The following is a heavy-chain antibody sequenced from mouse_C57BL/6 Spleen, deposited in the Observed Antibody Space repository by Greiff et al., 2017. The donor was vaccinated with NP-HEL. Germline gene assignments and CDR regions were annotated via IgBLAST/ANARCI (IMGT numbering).Heavy chain of an antibody. Sequence: QVQLKQPGAELVRPGSSVKLSCKASGYTFTSYWMHWVKQRPIQGLEWIGNIDPSDSETHYNQKFKDKATLTVDKSSSTAYMQLSSLTSEDSAVYYCARRANWDVGYFDYWGQGTTLTVSS. CDR2: IDPSDSET. CDR1: GYTFTSYW. J-gene: IGHJ2*01. V-gene: IGHV1-52*01. CDR3: ARRANWDVGYFDY. D-gene: IGHD4-1*01.